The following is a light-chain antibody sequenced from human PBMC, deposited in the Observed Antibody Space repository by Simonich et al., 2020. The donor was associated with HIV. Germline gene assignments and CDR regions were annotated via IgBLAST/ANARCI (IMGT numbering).Light chain of an antibody. J-gene: IGKJ2*01. V-gene: IGKV1-39*01. Sequence: DIQMTQSPSSLSASAGDRVTISCRMSQGISSYLAWYQQKPGKAPKLLIFAASSLQSGVPSRCSGSGSGTDFTLTISSLQPEDFATYYCQQSYSTPMYTFGQGTKLEIK. CDR1: QGISSY. CDR2: AAS. CDR3: QQSYSTPMYT.